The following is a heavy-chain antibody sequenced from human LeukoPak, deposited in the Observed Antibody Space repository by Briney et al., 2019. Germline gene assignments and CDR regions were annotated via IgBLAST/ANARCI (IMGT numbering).Heavy chain of an antibody. CDR2: TYYRSKWYN. CDR1: GDNVSNKSAA. V-gene: IGHV6-1*01. Sequence: SQTLSLTCVISGDNVSNKSAAWNWIRQSPSRGLEWLGRTYYRSKWYNDYAVSVKSRITINPDTSKNQFSLHLNSVTPEDTAVYYCAGYSYGVRPSWGQGTLVTVSS. J-gene: IGHJ5*02. D-gene: IGHD5-18*01. CDR3: AGYSYGVRPS.